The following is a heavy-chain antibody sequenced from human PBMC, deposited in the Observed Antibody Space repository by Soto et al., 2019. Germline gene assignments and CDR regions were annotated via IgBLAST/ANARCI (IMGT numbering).Heavy chain of an antibody. CDR1: GFTFSNAW. J-gene: IGHJ6*03. CDR3: ARWYPHYYYMDV. CDR2: ISSSSSYI. Sequence: PGGSLRLSCAASGFTFSNAWINWVRQAPGKGLEWVSSISSSSSYIYYADSVKGRFTISRDNAKNSLYLQMNSLRAEDTAVYYCARWYPHYYYMDVWGKGTTVTVSS. D-gene: IGHD2-15*01. V-gene: IGHV3-21*01.